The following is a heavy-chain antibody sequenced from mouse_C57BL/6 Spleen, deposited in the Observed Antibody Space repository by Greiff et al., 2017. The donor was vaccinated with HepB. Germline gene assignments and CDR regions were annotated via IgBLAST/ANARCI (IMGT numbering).Heavy chain of an antibody. J-gene: IGHJ2*01. D-gene: IGHD1-1*01. CDR1: GYTFTSYW. V-gene: IGHV1-53*01. CDR3: ARERYYGSSTLYFDY. Sequence: VQLQQPGPELVKPGASVKLSCKASGYTFTSYWMHWVKQRPGQGLEWIGNINPSNGGTNYNEKFKSKATLTVDKSSSTAYMQLSSLTSEDSAVYYCARERYYGSSTLYFDYWGQGTTLTVSS. CDR2: INPSNGGT.